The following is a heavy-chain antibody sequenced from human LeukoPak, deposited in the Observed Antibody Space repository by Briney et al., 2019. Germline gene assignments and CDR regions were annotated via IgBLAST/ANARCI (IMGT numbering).Heavy chain of an antibody. D-gene: IGHD5-18*01. Sequence: GGSLRLSCAASGFTFDDYAMHWVRQAPGKGLEWVSLISWDGGSTYYADSVKGRFTISRDNSKNSLYLQMNSLRAEDTALYYCAKGGFRALSVMPFDPWGQRTLVTVSS. J-gene: IGHJ5*02. V-gene: IGHV3-43D*03. CDR1: GFTFDDYA. CDR2: ISWDGGST. CDR3: AKGGFRALSVMPFDP.